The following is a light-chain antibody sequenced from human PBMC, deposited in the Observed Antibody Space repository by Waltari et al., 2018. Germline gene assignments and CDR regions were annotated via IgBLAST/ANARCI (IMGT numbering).Light chain of an antibody. Sequence: ELVLTQSPGTASLSPGARVTLSCRARQTVGSSSLAWYQQKPGQAPRLVIYRASRRATGIPDRFSGSGSGTDFSLTISRLEPEDFAVYYCQQHGTLPATFGQGTKVEIK. CDR1: QTVGSSS. CDR3: QQHGTLPAT. J-gene: IGKJ1*01. CDR2: RAS. V-gene: IGKV3-20*01.